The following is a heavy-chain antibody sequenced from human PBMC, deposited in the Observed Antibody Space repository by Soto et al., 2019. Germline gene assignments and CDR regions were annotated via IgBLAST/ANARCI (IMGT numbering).Heavy chain of an antibody. Sequence: QVQLQQWGAGLLKPSETLSLTCAVYGESLSGYYGNWIRQSPGKGLEWIGEINYSGNTNYNPSLKRRVTISIDTSKNQFSLNMSSGTAADTAVYYCASTRNLDVWGQGTTVIVSS. J-gene: IGHJ6*02. CDR3: ASTRNLDV. CDR2: INYSGNT. V-gene: IGHV4-34*01. CDR1: GESLSGYY. D-gene: IGHD1-1*01.